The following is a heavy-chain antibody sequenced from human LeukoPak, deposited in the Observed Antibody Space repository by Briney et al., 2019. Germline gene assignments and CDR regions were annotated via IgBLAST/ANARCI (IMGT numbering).Heavy chain of an antibody. CDR1: GFTFSGSA. CDR3: TRDSGTYNWVDP. D-gene: IGHD1-26*01. Sequence: AGSLTLSCAAAGFTFSGSAIHWVRQPSGKGLEWVGQTDKKDSGYASATAYAASVKGRFTISRDNSINTAYLQMKSLKTEDTALYYCTRDSGTYNWVDPWGQGTLVTVSS. J-gene: IGHJ5*02. CDR2: TDKKDSGYASAT. V-gene: IGHV3-73*01.